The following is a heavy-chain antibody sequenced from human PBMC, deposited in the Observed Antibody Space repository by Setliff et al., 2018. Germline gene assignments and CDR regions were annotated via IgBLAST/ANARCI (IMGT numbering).Heavy chain of an antibody. CDR3: VREYSVGGLT. D-gene: IGHD1-26*01. J-gene: IGHJ3*01. CDR2: ISVYNGNT. V-gene: IGHV1-18*01. CDR1: GYTFTSYG. Sequence: ASVKVSCKASGYTFTSYGFSWLRQAPGQGLEWMVRISVYNGNTNYGQKYQGRVDMTTDTSTNTVYMELRGLRADDTAVYFCVREYSVGGLTWGQGTMVTVSS.